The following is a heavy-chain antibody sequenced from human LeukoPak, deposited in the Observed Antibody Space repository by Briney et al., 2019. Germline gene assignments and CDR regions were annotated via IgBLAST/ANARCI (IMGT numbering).Heavy chain of an antibody. Sequence: GRSLRLSCTTSGFTFSNYAMSWVRQAPGKGLEWVSDISGSGGSADYADSVKGRFTISRDNSKNTLYLQMNSLRVEDTAVYYCARAYSSSWYNACDIWGQGTMVTVSS. CDR3: ARAYSSSWYNACDI. CDR2: ISGSGGSA. V-gene: IGHV3-23*01. D-gene: IGHD6-13*01. CDR1: GFTFSNYA. J-gene: IGHJ3*02.